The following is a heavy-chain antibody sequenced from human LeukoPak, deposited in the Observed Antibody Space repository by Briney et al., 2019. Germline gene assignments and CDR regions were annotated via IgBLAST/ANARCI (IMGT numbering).Heavy chain of an antibody. CDR1: GFPFSSYW. J-gene: IGHJ4*02. CDR2: IKQDGSEK. CDR3: ARGVEDDFWSGYEYFDY. V-gene: IGHV3-7*01. Sequence: PGGSLRLSCAASGFPFSSYWMSWVRQAPGKGLEWVANIKQDGSEKYYVDSVKGRFTISRDNAKNSLYLQMNSLRAEDRAVYYCARGVEDDFWSGYEYFDYWGQGTLVTVSS. D-gene: IGHD3-3*01.